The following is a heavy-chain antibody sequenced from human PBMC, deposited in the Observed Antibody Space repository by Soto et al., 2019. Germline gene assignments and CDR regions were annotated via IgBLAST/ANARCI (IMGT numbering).Heavy chain of an antibody. D-gene: IGHD3-3*01. CDR3: TRDYAGLRFLEWSKYYGMDV. CDR2: IRSKAYGGTT. CDR1: GFTFGDYA. Sequence: TGGSLRLSCTASGFTFGDYAMSWFRQPPGKGLKWVGFIRSKAYGGTTEYAASVKGRFTISRDDSKSIAYLQMNSLKTEDTAVYYCTRDYAGLRFLEWSKYYGMDVWGQGTTVTVSS. V-gene: IGHV3-49*03. J-gene: IGHJ6*02.